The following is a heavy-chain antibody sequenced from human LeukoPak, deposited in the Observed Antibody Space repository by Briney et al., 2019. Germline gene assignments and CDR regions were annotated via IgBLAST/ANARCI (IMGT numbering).Heavy chain of an antibody. CDR2: IYPGDSDT. D-gene: IGHD3-3*01. Sequence: GESLKISCKGSGYSFTSYWIGWVRQMPGKGLEWMGTIYPGDSDTRYSPSFQGQVTISADKSISTAYLQWSSLKASDTAMYYFARGITIFGVDAVGFDYWGQGTLVTVSS. J-gene: IGHJ4*02. CDR1: GYSFTSYW. V-gene: IGHV5-51*01. CDR3: ARGITIFGVDAVGFDY.